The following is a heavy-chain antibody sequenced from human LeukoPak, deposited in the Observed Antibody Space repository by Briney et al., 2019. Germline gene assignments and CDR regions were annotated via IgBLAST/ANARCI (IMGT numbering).Heavy chain of an antibody. CDR2: IRGSGTDT. CDR3: PKVATVTTYYYYYYMDV. J-gene: IGHJ6*03. CDR1: GFTFSSYA. Sequence: GGSLRLSCAASGFTFSSYAMSWVRQAPGKGLEWVSTIRGSGTDTFYADSVKGRFTISRDNSKNTLYLQMSSLRAEDTAVYYCPKVATVTTYYYYYYMDVWGKGTTVTVSS. V-gene: IGHV3-23*01. D-gene: IGHD4-17*01.